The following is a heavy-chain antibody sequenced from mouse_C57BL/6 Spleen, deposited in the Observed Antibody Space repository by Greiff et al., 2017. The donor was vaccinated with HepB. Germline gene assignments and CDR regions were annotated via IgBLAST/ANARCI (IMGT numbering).Heavy chain of an antibody. CDR1: GFNIKDDY. J-gene: IGHJ2*01. CDR3: TIYPYYGSSYGYFDY. Sequence: VQLQQSGAELVRPGASVKLSCTASGFNIKDDYMHWVKQRPEQGLEWIGWIDPENGDTEYASKFQGKATITADTSSNTAYLQLSSLTSEGTAVYYCTIYPYYGSSYGYFDYWGQGTTLTVSS. CDR2: IDPENGDT. V-gene: IGHV14-4*01. D-gene: IGHD1-1*01.